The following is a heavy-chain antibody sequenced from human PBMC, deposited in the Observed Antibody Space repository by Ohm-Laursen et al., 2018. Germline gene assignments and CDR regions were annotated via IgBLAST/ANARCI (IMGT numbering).Heavy chain of an antibody. CDR3: AREVLDSISSEWNLDL. Sequence: SLRLSCTASGFTFSTYDMHWVRQATGKGLEWVSAIGTGGDTYYTGSVKGRFTISREDAKNSLYLQMNSLRDGDTAVYYCAREVLDSISSEWNLDLWGRGTLVTVSS. V-gene: IGHV3-13*01. D-gene: IGHD6-6*01. CDR1: GFTFSTYD. J-gene: IGHJ2*01. CDR2: IGTGGDT.